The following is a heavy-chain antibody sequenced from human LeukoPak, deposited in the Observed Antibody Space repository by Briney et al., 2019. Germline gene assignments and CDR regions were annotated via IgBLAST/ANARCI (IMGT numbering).Heavy chain of an antibody. V-gene: IGHV3-53*01. CDR3: AKDNWNYFDY. CDR1: GFTVSSNY. Sequence: GGSLRLSCAASGFTVSSNYMSWVRQAPGKGLEWVSVIYSGGSTYYADSVKGRFTISRDNAKNSLYLQMNSLRAEDTAVYYCAKDNWNYFDYWGQGTLVTVSS. D-gene: IGHD1-20*01. J-gene: IGHJ4*02. CDR2: IYSGGST.